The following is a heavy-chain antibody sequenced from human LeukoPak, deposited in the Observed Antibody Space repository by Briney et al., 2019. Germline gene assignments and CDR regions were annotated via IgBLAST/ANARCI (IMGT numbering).Heavy chain of an antibody. J-gene: IGHJ4*02. V-gene: IGHV4-59*01. CDR3: ARLNGVHADY. Sequence: SETLSLTCTVSGGSISSYYWSWIRQPPGKGLEWIGYIYCSGSTNYNPSLKSRVTISVDTSKNQFSLKLSSVTAADTAVYYCARLNGVHADYWGQGTLVTVSS. CDR2: IYCSGST. D-gene: IGHD3-10*01. CDR1: GGSISSYY.